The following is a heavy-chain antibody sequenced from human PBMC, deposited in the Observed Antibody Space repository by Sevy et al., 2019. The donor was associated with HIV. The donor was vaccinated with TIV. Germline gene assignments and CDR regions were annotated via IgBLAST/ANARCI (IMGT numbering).Heavy chain of an antibody. CDR2: IYTSGST. D-gene: IGHD6-19*01. CDR3: ARDSPRGYSSGWYRREGNSFDY. J-gene: IGHJ4*02. Sequence: SETLSLTCTVSGGSISSYYWSWIRQPAGKGLEWIGRIYTSGSTNYNPSLKSRVTMSVDTSKNQCSLKLSSVTAADTAVYYCARDSPRGYSSGWYRREGNSFDYWGQGTMVTVSS. V-gene: IGHV4-4*07. CDR1: GGSISSYY.